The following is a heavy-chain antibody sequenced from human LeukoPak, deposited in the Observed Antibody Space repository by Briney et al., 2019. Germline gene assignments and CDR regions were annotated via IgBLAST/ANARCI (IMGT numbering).Heavy chain of an antibody. CDR3: ARGRSVPGDFDWAPYYSDY. D-gene: IGHD3-9*01. Sequence: GGSLRLSCAASGFTFSSYWMSWVRQAPGKGLEWVANIKQDGSEKYYVDSVKGRFTISRDNAKNSLYLQMNSLRAEDTAVYYCARGRSVPGDFDWAPYYSDYWGQGTLVTVSS. CDR1: GFTFSSYW. V-gene: IGHV3-7*01. J-gene: IGHJ4*02. CDR2: IKQDGSEK.